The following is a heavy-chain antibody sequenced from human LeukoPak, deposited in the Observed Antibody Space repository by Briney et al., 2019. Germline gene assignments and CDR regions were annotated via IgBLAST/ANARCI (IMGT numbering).Heavy chain of an antibody. CDR2: IIPIFGIA. V-gene: IGHV1-69*10. J-gene: IGHJ4*02. CDR1: GGTFSSYA. CDR3: ARVRGTRIAVAGGAYYFDY. Sequence: SVKVSCKASGGTFSSYAISWVRQAPGQGLEWMGGIIPIFGIANYAQKFQGRVTITADKSTSTAYMELSSLRSEDTAVYYCARVRGTRIAVAGGAYYFDYWGQGTLVTVSS. D-gene: IGHD6-19*01.